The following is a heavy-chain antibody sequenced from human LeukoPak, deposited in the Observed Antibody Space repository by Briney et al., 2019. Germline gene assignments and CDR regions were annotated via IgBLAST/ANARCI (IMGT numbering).Heavy chain of an antibody. Sequence: PGGSLRLSCAASGFTFSSYAILWVRQAPGKGLEGVAVISYDGGNKYYADSVKGRFTISRDNSKNTLYLQMNTLRPEDTAVYYCARDSYDFWSGYRSPFDYWGQGTLVTVSS. CDR1: GFTFSSYA. J-gene: IGHJ4*02. V-gene: IGHV3-30*04. CDR3: ARDSYDFWSGYRSPFDY. CDR2: ISYDGGNK. D-gene: IGHD3-3*01.